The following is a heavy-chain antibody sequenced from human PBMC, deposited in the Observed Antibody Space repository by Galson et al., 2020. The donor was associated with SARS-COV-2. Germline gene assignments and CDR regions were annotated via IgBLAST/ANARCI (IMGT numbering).Heavy chain of an antibody. CDR3: ARGTTYSGSPYVGSRFKYYFDY. Sequence: SETLSLTCAVYGGSFSGYYWSWIRQPPGKGLEWIGEINHSGSTNYNPSLKSRVTISVDTSKNQFSLKLSSVTAADTAVYYCARGTTYSGSPYVGSRFKYYFDYWGQGTLVTVSS. CDR2: INHSGST. D-gene: IGHD1-26*01. J-gene: IGHJ4*02. V-gene: IGHV4-34*01. CDR1: GGSFSGYY.